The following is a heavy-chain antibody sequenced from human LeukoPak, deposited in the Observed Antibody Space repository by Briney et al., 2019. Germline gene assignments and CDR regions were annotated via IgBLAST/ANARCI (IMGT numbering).Heavy chain of an antibody. J-gene: IGHJ4*02. CDR3: TRDEYKGSATFNY. CDR2: IILLFGTT. D-gene: IGHD1-1*01. V-gene: IGHV1-69*01. CDR1: GGTFRSAA. Sequence: SVKVSCKASGGTFRSAAMSWVWQAPGQGLEWVGHIILLFGTTTYAQKFQGRVTISADESTTTVYMELSSLTSDDTAIYYCTRDEYKGSATFNYWGQGTQVIVSS.